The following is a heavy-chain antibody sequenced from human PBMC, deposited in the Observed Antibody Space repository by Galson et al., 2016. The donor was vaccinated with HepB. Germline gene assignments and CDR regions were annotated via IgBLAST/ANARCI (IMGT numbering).Heavy chain of an antibody. V-gene: IGHV3-74*01. CDR2: INSDGSST. Sequence: SLRLSCAASGFTFSNYWMHWVRQAPGKGLVLISRINSDGSSTNYADSVKGRFTISRDNAQNTLYLQMDSLRADDTAVYYCTRPFCTNGGCYWAYGMDVWGQGTTVTGSS. D-gene: IGHD2-8*01. J-gene: IGHJ6*02. CDR3: TRPFCTNGGCYWAYGMDV. CDR1: GFTFSNYW.